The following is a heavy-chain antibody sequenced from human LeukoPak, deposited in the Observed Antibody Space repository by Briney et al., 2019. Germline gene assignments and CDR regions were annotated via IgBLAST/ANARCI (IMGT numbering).Heavy chain of an antibody. D-gene: IGHD4-23*01. CDR2: ITATGSTI. V-gene: IGHV3-11*04. CDR3: ARDQYGGNSVHWFDP. Sequence: GGSLRLSCSVSGFIFSDSHMSWLRQAPGKGLEWVSYITATGSTIYYADSVRGRFTISRDNAEKSLYLQMNSLRAEDAAVYYCARDQYGGNSVHWFDPWGQGTLITVSS. J-gene: IGHJ5*02. CDR1: GFIFSDSH.